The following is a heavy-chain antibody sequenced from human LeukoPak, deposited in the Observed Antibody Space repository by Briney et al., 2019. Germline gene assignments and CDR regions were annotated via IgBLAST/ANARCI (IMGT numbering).Heavy chain of an antibody. Sequence: GGSLRLSCAASGFTFSSYAMSWVRQAPGKGLEWVSSISSGSGYMYYADSVKGRFTISRDNAKNSLYLQMNSLRVEETAVYYCERDLDLIYCSSTSWSLFDYWGQGTLVTVSS. CDR2: ISSGSGYM. V-gene: IGHV3-21*01. CDR3: ERDLDLIYCSSTSWSLFDY. CDR1: GFTFSSYA. J-gene: IGHJ4*02. D-gene: IGHD2-2*01.